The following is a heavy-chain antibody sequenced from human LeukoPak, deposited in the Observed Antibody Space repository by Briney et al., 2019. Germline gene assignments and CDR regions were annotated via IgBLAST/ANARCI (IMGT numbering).Heavy chain of an antibody. Sequence: GGSLRLSCAASGFTFSSYEMNWVRQATGKGLEWVSSISSSGSTIYYADSVKGRFTISRDNAKNSLYLQMNSLRAEDTAVYYCARLASNPNFGYWGQGTLVTVSS. V-gene: IGHV3-48*03. D-gene: IGHD4-11*01. J-gene: IGHJ4*02. CDR2: ISSSGSTI. CDR1: GFTFSSYE. CDR3: ARLASNPNFGY.